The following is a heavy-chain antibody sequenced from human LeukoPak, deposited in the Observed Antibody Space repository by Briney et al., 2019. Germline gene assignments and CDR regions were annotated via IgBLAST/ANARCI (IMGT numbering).Heavy chain of an antibody. V-gene: IGHV3-30*18. Sequence: GGSLRLSCAAPGFTFSSYGMHWVRQAPGKGLEWVAVISYDGSNKYYADSVKGRFTISRDNSKNTLYLQMNSLRAEDTAVYYCAKDRSPSGWYYFDYWGQGTLVTVSS. CDR1: GFTFSSYG. D-gene: IGHD6-19*01. CDR3: AKDRSPSGWYYFDY. J-gene: IGHJ4*02. CDR2: ISYDGSNK.